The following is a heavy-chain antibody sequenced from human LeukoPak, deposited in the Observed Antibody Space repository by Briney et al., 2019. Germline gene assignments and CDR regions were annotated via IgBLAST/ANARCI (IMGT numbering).Heavy chain of an antibody. D-gene: IGHD6-13*01. CDR2: ISYDGSNK. J-gene: IGHJ4*02. CDR3: AKELSHRQDSSSWSDY. Sequence: GGSLRLSCAASGFTFSSYGMHWVRQAPGKGLEWVAVISYDGSNKYYADSVKGRFTISRDNSKNTLYLQMNSLRAEDTAVYYCAKELSHRQDSSSWSDYWGQGTLVTVSS. CDR1: GFTFSSYG. V-gene: IGHV3-30*18.